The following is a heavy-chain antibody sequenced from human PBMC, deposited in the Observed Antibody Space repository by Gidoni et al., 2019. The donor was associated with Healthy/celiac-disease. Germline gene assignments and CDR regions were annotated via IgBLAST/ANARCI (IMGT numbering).Heavy chain of an antibody. CDR1: GGSFSGYY. V-gene: IGHV4-34*01. CDR3: ARGGYGSGKVDY. CDR2: INHSGST. Sequence: QVQLQQWGAGLLKPSETLSLTCAVYGGSFSGYYWSWIRQPPGKGLEWIGEINHSGSTNYTPSLKSRVTISVDTSKNQFSLKLSSVTAADTAVYYCARGGYGSGKVDYWGQGTLVTVSS. D-gene: IGHD3-10*01. J-gene: IGHJ4*02.